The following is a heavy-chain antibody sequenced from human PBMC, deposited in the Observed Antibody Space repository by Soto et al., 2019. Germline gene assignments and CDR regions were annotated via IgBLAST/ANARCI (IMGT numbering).Heavy chain of an antibody. J-gene: IGHJ4*02. CDR2: INPNSGGT. Sequence: XSVKVSCKASGYTFTGYYMHWVRQAPGQGLEWMGWINPNSGGTNYAQKFQGRVTITADESTSTAYMELSSLRSEDTAVYYCASNYYDSSGRFDYWGQGTLVTVSS. V-gene: IGHV1-2*02. CDR3: ASNYYDSSGRFDY. D-gene: IGHD3-22*01. CDR1: GYTFTGYY.